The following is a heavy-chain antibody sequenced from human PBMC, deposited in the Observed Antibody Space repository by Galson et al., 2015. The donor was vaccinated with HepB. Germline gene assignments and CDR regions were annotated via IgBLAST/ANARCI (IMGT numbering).Heavy chain of an antibody. J-gene: IGHJ2*01. CDR3: AKDKGYCSGGDCYLNWYLDL. V-gene: IGHV3-30-3*01. D-gene: IGHD2-15*01. Sequence: SLRLSCAASGFTFTDYAIHWVRQAPGRGLDWVAVISYDGSNKYYADSVKGRFTISRDNSKNTLYLQMNSLRPEDTAVYFCAKDKGYCSGGDCYLNWYLDLWGRGTLVTVST. CDR1: GFTFTDYA. CDR2: ISYDGSNK.